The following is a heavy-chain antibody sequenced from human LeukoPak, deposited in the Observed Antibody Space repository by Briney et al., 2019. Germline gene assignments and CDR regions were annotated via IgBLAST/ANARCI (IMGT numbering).Heavy chain of an antibody. J-gene: IGHJ4*02. Sequence: GASVKVYCKASGYTFATYYIHWVRQAPGQGLEWMGIINPKTGITNYAQKFQGRVTITRDTSASTVYMDLGSLKSEDTAVYYCARGEDVVVVAAATIEYWGQGALVTVSS. CDR1: GYTFATYY. CDR2: INPKTGIT. V-gene: IGHV1-46*01. CDR3: ARGEDVVVVAAATIEY. D-gene: IGHD2-15*01.